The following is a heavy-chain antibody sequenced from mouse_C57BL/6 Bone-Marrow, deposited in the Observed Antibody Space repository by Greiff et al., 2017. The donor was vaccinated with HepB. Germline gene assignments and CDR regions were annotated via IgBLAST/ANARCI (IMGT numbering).Heavy chain of an antibody. CDR3: TRATTVVEGYAMDY. CDR2: ISSGGDYI. V-gene: IGHV5-9-1*02. Sequence: EVKVEESGEGLVKPGGSLKLSCAASGFTFSSYAMSWVRQTPEKRLEWVAYISSGGDYIYYADTVKGRFTISRDNARNTLYLQMSSLKSEDTAMYYCTRATTVVEGYAMDYWGQGTSVTVSS. CDR1: GFTFSSYA. D-gene: IGHD1-1*01. J-gene: IGHJ4*01.